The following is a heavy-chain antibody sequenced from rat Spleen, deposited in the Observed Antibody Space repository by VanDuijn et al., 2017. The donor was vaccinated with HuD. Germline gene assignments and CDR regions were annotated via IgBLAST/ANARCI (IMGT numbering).Heavy chain of an antibody. CDR1: GFSLTSNG. J-gene: IGHJ2*01. V-gene: IGHV2S12*01. CDR3: TRERVPGYNYYFDY. Sequence: QVQLKESGPGLVQPSQTLSLTCTVSGFSLTSNGVSWVRQPPGKGLEWIAAISSGGSTYYNSALKSRLSISRDTSKNQVFLKMNSLQTEDTAIYFCTRERVPGYNYYFDYWGQGVMVTVSS. D-gene: IGHD1-4*01. CDR2: ISSGGST.